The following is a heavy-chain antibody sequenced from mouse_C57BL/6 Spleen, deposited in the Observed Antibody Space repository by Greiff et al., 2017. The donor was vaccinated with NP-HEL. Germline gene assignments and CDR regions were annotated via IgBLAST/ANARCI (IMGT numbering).Heavy chain of an antibody. CDR3: ARSDSTTGGFAY. CDR2: INPSSGYT. J-gene: IGHJ3*01. V-gene: IGHV1-7*01. Sequence: QVHVKQSGAELAKPGASVKLSCKASGYTFTSYWMHWVNQRPGQGLEWIGYINPSSGYTKYNQKFKDKDTLTADKSSSTAYMQLSSLTYEDSAVYYCARSDSTTGGFAYWGQGTLVTVSA. CDR1: GYTFTSYW. D-gene: IGHD5-1*01.